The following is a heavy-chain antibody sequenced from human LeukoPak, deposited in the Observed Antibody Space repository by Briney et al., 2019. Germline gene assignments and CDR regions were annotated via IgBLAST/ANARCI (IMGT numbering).Heavy chain of an antibody. J-gene: IGHJ5*02. CDR3: ARAGESIVVVPAAERNWFDP. V-gene: IGHV1-18*01. D-gene: IGHD2-2*01. CDR2: ISAYNGNT. CDR1: GYTFTSYG. Sequence: GASVKVSCKASGYTFTSYGISWVRQAPGQGLEWMGWISAYNGNTNYAQKLQGRVTMTTDTSTSTAYMELRSLRSDDTAVYYCARAGESIVVVPAAERNWFDPWGQGTLVTVSS.